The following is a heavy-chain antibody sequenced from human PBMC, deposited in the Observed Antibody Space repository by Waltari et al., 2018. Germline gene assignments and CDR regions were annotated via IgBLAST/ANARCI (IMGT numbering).Heavy chain of an antibody. Sequence: EVQLVESGGGLVQPVGSLRLSCAACGFTFSSYWMPWVRQAPGRGLVWVARMNGEGGGTSYSDSVKGRFTIARDNANNTLYLQMNSLRAEDTAVYYCTRTRYCSTTNCQVDWFDPWGQGTLVTVSS. CDR1: GFTFSSYW. CDR2: MNGEGGGT. D-gene: IGHD2-2*01. V-gene: IGHV3-74*01. CDR3: TRTRYCSTTNCQVDWFDP. J-gene: IGHJ5*02.